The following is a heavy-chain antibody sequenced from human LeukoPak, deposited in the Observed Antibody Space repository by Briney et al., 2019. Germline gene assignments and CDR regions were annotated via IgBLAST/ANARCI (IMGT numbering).Heavy chain of an antibody. D-gene: IGHD1-26*01. CDR1: GGSFSGYY. CDR3: ARVVGATFDAFDI. J-gene: IGHJ3*02. CDR2: INHSGST. V-gene: IGHV4-34*01. Sequence: SETLSLTCAVYGGSFSGYYWSWIRQPPGKGLEWIREINHSGSTNYNPSLKSRVTISVDTSKNQFSLKLSSVTAADTAVYYCARVVGATFDAFDIWGQGTMVTVSS.